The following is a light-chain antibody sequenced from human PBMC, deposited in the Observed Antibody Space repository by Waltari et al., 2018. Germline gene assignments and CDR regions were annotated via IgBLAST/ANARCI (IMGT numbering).Light chain of an antibody. V-gene: IGKV3-20*01. CDR3: QQYSSSPLT. CDR2: GAS. J-gene: IGKJ4*01. Sequence: EIVLTESPGTLSLSPGERATLSCRASESVTTTYLAWYQQKVGQAPRLLIYGASNRATGIPDRFSGSGSATDFTLTISRLEPEDFAVYYCQQYSSSPLTFGGGTKVEIK. CDR1: ESVTTTY.